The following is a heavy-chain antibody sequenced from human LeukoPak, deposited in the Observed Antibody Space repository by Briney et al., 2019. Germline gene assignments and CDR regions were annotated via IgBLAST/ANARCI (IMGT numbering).Heavy chain of an antibody. J-gene: IGHJ6*02. V-gene: IGHV1-18*01. Sequence: GASVKVSCRASGYTFTSYGISWMRQAPGQGLEWMGWISAYNGNTNYAQKLQGRVTMTTDTSTSTAYMELRSLRSDDTAVYYCATDRGSPHPGMDVWGQGTTVTVSS. CDR2: ISAYNGNT. D-gene: IGHD3-16*01. CDR1: GYTFTSYG. CDR3: ATDRGSPHPGMDV.